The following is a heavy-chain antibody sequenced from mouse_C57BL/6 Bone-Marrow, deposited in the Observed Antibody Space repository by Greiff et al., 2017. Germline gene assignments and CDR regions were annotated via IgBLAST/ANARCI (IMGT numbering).Heavy chain of an antibody. V-gene: IGHV1-50*01. Sequence: QVQLQQSGAELVKPGASVKLSCKASGYTFTSYWMQWVKQRPGQGLEWIGEIDPSDSYTNYNQKFKGKATLTVDTSSSTAYMQLSSLTSEDSAVYYCSPYYGSSLAWFAYWGQGTLVTVSA. CDR2: IDPSDSYT. D-gene: IGHD1-1*01. J-gene: IGHJ3*01. CDR1: GYTFTSYW. CDR3: SPYYGSSLAWFAY.